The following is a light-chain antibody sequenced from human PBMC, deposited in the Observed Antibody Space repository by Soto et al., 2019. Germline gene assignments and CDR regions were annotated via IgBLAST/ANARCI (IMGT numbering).Light chain of an antibody. CDR2: AAS. CDR1: QGISNY. J-gene: IGKJ4*01. Sequence: DIQLTQSPSFLPASVGDRVTITCRASQGISNYLAWYQQKPGKAPGLLIYAASTLQRGVSSRFSGSGSGTKFTLKISTLQPEDFATYYCKQFNINPLILGGGTKVDI. CDR3: KQFNINPLI. V-gene: IGKV1-9*01.